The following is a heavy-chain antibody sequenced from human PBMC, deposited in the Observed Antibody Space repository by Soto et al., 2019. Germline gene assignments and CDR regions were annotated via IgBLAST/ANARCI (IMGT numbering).Heavy chain of an antibody. Sequence: GGVLRLSCAASGFTFSSYGMHWVRQAPGKGLEWVAVISYDGSNKYYADSVKGRFTISRDNSKNTLYLQMNSLRAEDTAVYYCAKDLRYCSGGSCNPYYFDYWGQGTLVTVSS. J-gene: IGHJ4*02. CDR2: ISYDGSNK. V-gene: IGHV3-30*18. D-gene: IGHD2-15*01. CDR3: AKDLRYCSGGSCNPYYFDY. CDR1: GFTFSSYG.